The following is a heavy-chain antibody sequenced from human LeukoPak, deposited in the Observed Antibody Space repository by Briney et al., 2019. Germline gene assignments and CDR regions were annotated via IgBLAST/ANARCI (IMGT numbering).Heavy chain of an antibody. CDR1: GFTFSDYG. Sequence: PGGSLRLSCAASGFTFSDYGMTWVRQAPGKGLEWVAVISYDGSNKYYADSVKGRFTISRDNSKNTLYLQMNSLRAEDTAVYYCAKDPWDYWGQGTLVTVSS. V-gene: IGHV3-30*18. CDR2: ISYDGSNK. J-gene: IGHJ4*02. CDR3: AKDPWDY.